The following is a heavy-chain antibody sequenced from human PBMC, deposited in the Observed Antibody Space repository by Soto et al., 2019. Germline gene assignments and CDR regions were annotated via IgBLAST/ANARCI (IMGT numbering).Heavy chain of an antibody. J-gene: IGHJ4*02. CDR3: AKIGYNDWDFDY. D-gene: IGHD3-22*01. V-gene: IGHV3-7*01. CDR2: INQDVSQK. CDR1: GFTFSRYW. Sequence: PGGSLRLSFAASGFTFSRYWMTWVRQAPGKGLEWVANINQDVSQKLYVDSVRGRFTISRDNAKNSVYLQMNNPRADDTAVYYCAKIGYNDWDFDYWGQGTLVTVSS.